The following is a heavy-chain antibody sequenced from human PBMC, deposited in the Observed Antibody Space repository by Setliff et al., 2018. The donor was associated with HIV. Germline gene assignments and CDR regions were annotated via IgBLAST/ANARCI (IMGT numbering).Heavy chain of an antibody. Sequence: ASVKVACKVSGYTFTTYSLQLVRQAPGQSLGWLGWIHAGKGDTKYSQDLQGRITIPTDTSANTAYMELSNLRSDATAVYFCVRGALLAAFDFDHWAHGNLVTVSS. CDR3: VRGALLAAFDFDH. J-gene: IGHJ4*01. CDR1: GYTFTTYS. V-gene: IGHV1-3*01. D-gene: IGHD2-8*02. CDR2: IHAGKGDT.